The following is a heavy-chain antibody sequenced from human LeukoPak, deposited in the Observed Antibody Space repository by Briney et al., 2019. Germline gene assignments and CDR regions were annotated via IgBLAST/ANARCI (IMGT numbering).Heavy chain of an antibody. V-gene: IGHV5-51*01. CDR1: GYTFTSYW. D-gene: IGHD1-20*01. J-gene: IGHJ4*02. CDR3: ARRDNWNYLDY. Sequence: GASVKVSCKASGYTFTSYWIGWVRQMPGKGLEWMGIIYPGDSDTRYSPSFQGQVTISADKSISTAYLQWSSLKASDTAMYYCARRDNWNYLDYWGQGTLVTVSS. CDR2: IYPGDSDT.